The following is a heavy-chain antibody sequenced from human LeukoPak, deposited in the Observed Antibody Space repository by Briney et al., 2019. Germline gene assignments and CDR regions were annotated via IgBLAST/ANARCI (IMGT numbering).Heavy chain of an antibody. CDR3: ARGTGSGYYYRYFDY. D-gene: IGHD3-22*01. Sequence: SETLSLTCTVSGGSISSYYWSWIRQPAGKGLEWIGRIYTSGSTNYNPSLKSRVTMSVDTSKNQFSLKLSSVTAADTAVYYCARGTGSGYYYRYFDYWAREPWSPSPQ. CDR1: GGSISSYY. CDR2: IYTSGST. J-gene: IGHJ4*02. V-gene: IGHV4-4*07.